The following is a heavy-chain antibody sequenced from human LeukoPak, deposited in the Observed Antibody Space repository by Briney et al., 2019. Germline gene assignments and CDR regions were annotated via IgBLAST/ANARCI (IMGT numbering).Heavy chain of an antibody. J-gene: IGHJ4*02. Sequence: GGSLRLSCAASGFTFSSYATSWVRQAPGKGLEWVSAISGSGGSTYYADSVKGRFTISRDNSKNTLYLQMNSLRAEDTAVYYCAKQLDYYGSGSLDYWGQGTLVTVSS. CDR3: AKQLDYYGSGSLDY. D-gene: IGHD3-10*01. CDR2: ISGSGGST. CDR1: GFTFSSYA. V-gene: IGHV3-23*01.